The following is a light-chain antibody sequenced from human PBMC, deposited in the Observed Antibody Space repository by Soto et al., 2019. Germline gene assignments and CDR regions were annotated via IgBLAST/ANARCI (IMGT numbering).Light chain of an antibody. J-gene: IGLJ2*01. Sequence: QSALTQPASVSGSPGQSITISCTGTSSDVGGYNYVSWYQQHPGKAPKLMIYDVSIRPSGVSNRFSGSKSGNTASLTISGLQAEDEADYYCSSYTGSSTYVVFGGGTKLTVL. V-gene: IGLV2-14*01. CDR1: SSDVGGYNY. CDR3: SSYTGSSTYVV. CDR2: DVS.